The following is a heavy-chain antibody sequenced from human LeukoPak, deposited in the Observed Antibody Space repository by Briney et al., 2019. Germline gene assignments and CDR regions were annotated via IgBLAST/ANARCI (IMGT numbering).Heavy chain of an antibody. Sequence: GASVKVSCKASGYTFTGYYMHWVRQAPGQGLEWMGWIDPNSGGTNYAQKFQGKVTMTRDTSISTAYMELSRLRSDDTAVYYCARDSWPRNNYGSGSYYKWGLGYWGQGTLVTVSS. J-gene: IGHJ4*02. D-gene: IGHD3-10*01. CDR3: ARDSWPRNNYGSGSYYKWGLGY. CDR2: IDPNSGGT. V-gene: IGHV1-2*02. CDR1: GYTFTGYY.